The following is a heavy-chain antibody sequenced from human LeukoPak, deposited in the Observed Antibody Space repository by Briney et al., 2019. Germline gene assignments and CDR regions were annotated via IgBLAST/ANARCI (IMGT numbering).Heavy chain of an antibody. Sequence: SETLSLTCAVSGGSISRSGYSWSWIRQPPGKGLEWIGYIYYTGSTYYNPSLKSRLTISLDTSENQFSLKLSSVTAADTAVYYCARGGPSSDYWGQGTLVTVSS. CDR2: IYYTGST. CDR1: GGSISRSGYS. CDR3: ARGGPSSDY. V-gene: IGHV4-30-4*07. D-gene: IGHD1-26*01. J-gene: IGHJ4*02.